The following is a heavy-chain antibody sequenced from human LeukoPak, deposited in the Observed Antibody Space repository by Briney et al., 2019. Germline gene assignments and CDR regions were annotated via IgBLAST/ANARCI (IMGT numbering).Heavy chain of an antibody. CDR3: AKDQPPGDY. CDR2: ISSSGSTI. Sequence: PGGSLRLSCAASGFTFSDYYMSWIRQAPGKGLEWVSYISSSGSTIYYADSVKGRFTISRDNSKNTLYLQMNSLRAEDTAIYYCAKDQPPGDYWGQGTLVTVSS. CDR1: GFTFSDYY. V-gene: IGHV3-11*01. J-gene: IGHJ4*02.